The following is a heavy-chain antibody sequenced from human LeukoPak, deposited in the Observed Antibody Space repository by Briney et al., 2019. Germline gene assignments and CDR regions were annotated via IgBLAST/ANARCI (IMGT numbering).Heavy chain of an antibody. CDR3: AKRGVVIRVILVGFHKEAYYFDS. CDR2: ISDSGGRT. V-gene: IGHV3-23*01. Sequence: GGSLRLSCAVSGITLSNYGMSWVRQAPGKGLEWVAGISDSGGRTNYVDSVKGRFTISRNNPKNTLILQMNSLRPEDPAVYFCAKRGVVIRVILVGFHKEAYYFDSWGQGALVTVSS. J-gene: IGHJ4*02. CDR1: GITLSNYG. D-gene: IGHD3-22*01.